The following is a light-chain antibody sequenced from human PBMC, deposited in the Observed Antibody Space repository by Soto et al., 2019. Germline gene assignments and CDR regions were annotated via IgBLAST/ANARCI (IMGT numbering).Light chain of an antibody. Sequence: DIQITQSPSSLSASVGDRVTITCRASQTINNYLNWYQQRPGEAPKLLISTASSLRSGVSSRFSGSRSGTEFTLTISSLQPEDFATYYCQQSYGAPRTFGQGTKVDIK. J-gene: IGKJ1*01. V-gene: IGKV1-39*01. CDR2: TAS. CDR1: QTINNY. CDR3: QQSYGAPRT.